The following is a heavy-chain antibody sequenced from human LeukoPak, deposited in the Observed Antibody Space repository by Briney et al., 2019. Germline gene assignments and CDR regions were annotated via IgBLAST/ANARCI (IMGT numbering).Heavy chain of an antibody. V-gene: IGHV4-31*03. Sequence: PSETLSLTCTVSGGSISSGGYYWSWIRQHPGKGLEWIGYIYYSGSTYYNPSLKSRVTISVDTSKNQFSLKLSSVTAADTAVYYCARVVYDSCDYLFDYWGQGTLVTVSS. CDR3: ARVVYDSCDYLFDY. J-gene: IGHJ4*02. D-gene: IGHD3-22*01. CDR2: IYYSGST. CDR1: GGSISSGGYY.